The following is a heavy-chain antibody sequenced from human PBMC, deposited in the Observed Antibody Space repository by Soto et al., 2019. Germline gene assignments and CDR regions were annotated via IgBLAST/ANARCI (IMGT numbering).Heavy chain of an antibody. CDR1: GSSISSGGYY. D-gene: IGHD4-4*01. CDR2: IYYTGST. CDR3: ARAYYSNYDSYYYGMDV. J-gene: IGHJ6*02. V-gene: IGHV4-31*03. Sequence: PSETLSLTCTVSGSSISSGGYYWSWIRQHPGKGLEWIGNIYYTGSTHYDPSLKSRITISLDTSKNQISLKLSSVTAADTAVYYCARAYYSNYDSYYYGMDVWGQGTTVTVSS.